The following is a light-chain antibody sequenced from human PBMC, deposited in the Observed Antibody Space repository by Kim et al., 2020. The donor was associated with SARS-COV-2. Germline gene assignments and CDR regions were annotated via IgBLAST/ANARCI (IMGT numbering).Light chain of an antibody. CDR3: QQSNSFPWT. J-gene: IGKJ1*01. Sequence: DIQMTQSPSSLSASVGDRVTITCRASQGISTWLAWYQQKPGKAPKLLIYAASNLQDGVPSRFSGSGSGTDFTLTITILQPEDFATYYCQQSNSFPWTFGQGTKVDIK. V-gene: IGKV1-12*01. CDR1: QGISTW. CDR2: AAS.